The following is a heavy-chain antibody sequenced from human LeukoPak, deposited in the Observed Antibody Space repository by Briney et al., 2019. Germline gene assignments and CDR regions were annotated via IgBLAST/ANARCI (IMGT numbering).Heavy chain of an antibody. CDR1: GFTFSSYA. CDR2: ISGSGGST. CDR3: AKAPNFYYDSSGYFDY. D-gene: IGHD3-22*01. V-gene: IGHV3-23*01. Sequence: GGSLRLSCAASGFTFSSYAVSWVRQAPGKGLEWVSAISGSGGSTYYADSVKGRFTISRDNSKNTLYLQMNSLRAEDTAVYYCAKAPNFYYDSSGYFDYWGQGNLVTVSS. J-gene: IGHJ4*02.